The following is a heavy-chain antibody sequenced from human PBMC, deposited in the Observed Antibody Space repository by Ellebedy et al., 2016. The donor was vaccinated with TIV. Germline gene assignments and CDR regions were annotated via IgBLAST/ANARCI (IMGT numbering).Heavy chain of an antibody. Sequence: MPSETLSLTCSVSGDSISSGGYYWSWIRQPPGKGLEWIAYIYYSWSSYDNSSLKSRATISVDTSKNHFSLNLKSVTAADTPVYYCARVHDDFPYFDYWGQGTLVAVSS. V-gene: IGHV4-30-4*01. D-gene: IGHD4-17*01. CDR3: ARVHDDFPYFDY. CDR2: IYYSWSS. CDR1: GDSISSGGYY. J-gene: IGHJ4*02.